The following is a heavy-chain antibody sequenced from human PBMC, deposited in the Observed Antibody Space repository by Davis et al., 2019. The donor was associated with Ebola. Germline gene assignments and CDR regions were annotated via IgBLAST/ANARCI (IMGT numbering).Heavy chain of an antibody. CDR1: GYTFTNYG. D-gene: IGHD3-3*01. J-gene: IGHJ5*02. V-gene: IGHV1-18*01. CDR3: ARARITVFGVVTMGWFDP. Sequence: AASVKVSCKASGYTFTNYGISWVRQVPGQGLEWMGCISVDNGNTNYAQKLQGRVTMTTDTSASTAYMELRSLRSDDTAVYYCARARITVFGVVTMGWFDPWGQGTLVTVSS. CDR2: ISVDNGNT.